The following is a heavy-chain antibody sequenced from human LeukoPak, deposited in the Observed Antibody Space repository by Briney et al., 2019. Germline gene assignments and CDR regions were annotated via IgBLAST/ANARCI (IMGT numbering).Heavy chain of an antibody. CDR2: INHSGST. V-gene: IGHV4-34*01. J-gene: IGHJ4*02. Sequence: PSETLSLTCAVYGGSFSGYYWSWIRQPPGKGLEWIGEINHSGSTNYNPSLKSRVTISVDTSKNQFSLKLSSVTAADTAVYYCARGRWYYYDSSGYYSYLDYWGQGTLVTVSS. CDR1: GGSFSGYY. D-gene: IGHD3-22*01. CDR3: ARGRWYYYDSSGYYSYLDY.